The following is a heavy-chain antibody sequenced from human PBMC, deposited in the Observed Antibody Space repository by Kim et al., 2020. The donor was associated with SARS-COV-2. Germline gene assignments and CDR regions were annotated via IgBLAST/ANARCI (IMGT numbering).Heavy chain of an antibody. CDR3: ARVFAGYCSSTSCYFMDY. V-gene: IGHV3-21*01. CDR2: ISSSSSYI. CDR1: GFTFSSYS. Sequence: GGSLRLSCAASGFTFSSYSMNWVRQAPGKGLEWVSSISSSSSYIYYADSVKGRFTISRDNAKNSLYLQMNSLRAEDTAVYYCARVFAGYCSSTSCYFMDYWGQGTLVTVSS. D-gene: IGHD2-2*01. J-gene: IGHJ4*02.